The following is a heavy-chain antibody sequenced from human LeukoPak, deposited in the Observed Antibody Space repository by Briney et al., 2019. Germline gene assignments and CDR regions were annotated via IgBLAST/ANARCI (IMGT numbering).Heavy chain of an antibody. V-gene: IGHV1-58*01. J-gene: IGHJ4*02. CDR1: GFIFARSA. CDR2: IVIANGNT. CDR3: AAEDDFLTGYYDFDY. Sequence: SLKVSCMASGFIFARSAGQWVRQARGQRPEWIGWIVIANGNTNYAQKFQERLTITRDMSTSTAYMELSSLRSEDTAVYYCAAEDDFLTGYYDFDYWGQGTVVTVSS. D-gene: IGHD3-9*01.